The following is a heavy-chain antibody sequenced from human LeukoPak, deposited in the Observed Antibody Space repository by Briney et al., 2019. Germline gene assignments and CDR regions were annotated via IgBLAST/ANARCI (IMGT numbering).Heavy chain of an antibody. V-gene: IGHV3-66*01. Sequence: GGSLSLSCAGSGFIVSSNYMRWVRQAAGKGLEWVSVIYGSSRTYYADSVKGRFTISRDNSKNTVYLQMDSLRAEDTAVYYCARASGYSNYEGAFDIWGQGTMVPVSS. CDR1: GFIVSSNY. CDR2: IYGSSRT. CDR3: ARASGYSNYEGAFDI. D-gene: IGHD4-11*01. J-gene: IGHJ3*02.